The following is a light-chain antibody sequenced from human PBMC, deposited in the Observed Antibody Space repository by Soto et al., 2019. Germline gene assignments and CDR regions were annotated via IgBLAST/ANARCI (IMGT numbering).Light chain of an antibody. V-gene: IGLV2-8*01. CDR3: TLYAGNNNFV. CDR2: EVT. Sequence: QSVLTQPPSASGSPGQSVTISCTGTSSDVGGYNYVSWYQQHPGKAPKLMIYEVTKRPSGVPDRFSGSKSGNTASLTVSGLQAEDEADYYCTLYAGNNNFVFGTGTRSPS. CDR1: SSDVGGYNY. J-gene: IGLJ1*01.